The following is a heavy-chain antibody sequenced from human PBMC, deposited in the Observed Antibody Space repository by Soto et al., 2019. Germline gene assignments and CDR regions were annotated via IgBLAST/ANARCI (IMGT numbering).Heavy chain of an antibody. V-gene: IGHV1-18*01. CDR1: GYTFTNFG. D-gene: IGHD3-16*01. Sequence: QVQLVQSGAEVKKPGASVKVSRKASGYTFTNFGISWVRQAPGQGLEWMGWISAYNGNTNYAQNFQGRFTITTDTSTSSAYRELRRLRSDDTAVYYFARGGTPIYYWGQGTRVTVSS. CDR2: ISAYNGNT. CDR3: ARGGTPIYY. J-gene: IGHJ4*02.